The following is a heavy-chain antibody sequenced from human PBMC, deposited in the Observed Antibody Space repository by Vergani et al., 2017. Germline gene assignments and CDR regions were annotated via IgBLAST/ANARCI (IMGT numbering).Heavy chain of an antibody. D-gene: IGHD3-22*01. CDR2: INPSGGST. CDR1: GYTFTSYY. V-gene: IGHV1-46*01. CDR3: AREKYYYDSSGSQGSLDY. Sequence: QVQLVQSGAEVKKPGASVKVSCKASGYTFTSYYMHWVRQAPGQGLEWMGIINPSGGSTSYAQKFQGRVTMTRDTSTSTAYMELSSLRSEDTAVYYCAREKYYYDSSGSQGSLDYWGQGTLVTVSS. J-gene: IGHJ4*02.